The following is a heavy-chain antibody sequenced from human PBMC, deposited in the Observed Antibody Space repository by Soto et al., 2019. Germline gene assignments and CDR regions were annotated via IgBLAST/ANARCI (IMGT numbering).Heavy chain of an antibody. Sequence: ASVKVSCKASGYTFTSYYMHWVRQAPGQGLEWMGIINPSGGSTSYAQKFQGRVTMTRDTSTSTVYMELSSLRSEDTAVYYCARDPGVVAATFGFDPWGQGTLVTVSS. CDR2: INPSGGST. D-gene: IGHD2-15*01. V-gene: IGHV1-46*03. J-gene: IGHJ5*02. CDR1: GYTFTSYY. CDR3: ARDPGVVAATFGFDP.